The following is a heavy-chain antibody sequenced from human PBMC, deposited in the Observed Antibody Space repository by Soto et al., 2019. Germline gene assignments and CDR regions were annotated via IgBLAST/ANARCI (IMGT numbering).Heavy chain of an antibody. D-gene: IGHD3-3*01. CDR1: GFNFSNYA. J-gene: IGHJ5*02. CDR3: AKGRAITVFGVITPCAS. CDR2: ISGNSGTT. Sequence: EVQLLESGGDFKQPGGSLRLSCEGSGFNFSNYALNWVRQAPGKRLDWVSVISGNSGTTYYAASVKGRFTISRDNSKNTLYLQMNTLRAAHTAVYYCAKGRAITVFGVITPCASWGQGTLVNVSS. V-gene: IGHV3-23*01.